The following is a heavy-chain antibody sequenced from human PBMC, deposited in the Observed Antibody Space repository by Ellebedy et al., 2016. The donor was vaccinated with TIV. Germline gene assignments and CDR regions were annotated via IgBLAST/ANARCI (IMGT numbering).Heavy chain of an antibody. V-gene: IGHV4-39*01. J-gene: IGHJ4*02. CDR2: IYYSGST. D-gene: IGHD6-13*01. Sequence: MPSETLSLTCTVSGGSISSSSYYWGWIRQPPGKGLEWIGSIYYSGSTYYNPSLKSRVNISVDTSKNQFTLKLSSVTAADTAVYYCARLGGQQLSRCYFDYWGQGTLVTVSS. CDR3: ARLGGQQLSRCYFDY. CDR1: GGSISSSSYY.